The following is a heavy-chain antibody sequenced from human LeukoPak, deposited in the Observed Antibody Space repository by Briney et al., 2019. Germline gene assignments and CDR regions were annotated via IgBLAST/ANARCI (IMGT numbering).Heavy chain of an antibody. CDR2: ISHSGST. V-gene: IGHV4-34*01. J-gene: IGHJ6*03. CDR3: ARGDIVVVPAAKAYYYYIDV. D-gene: IGHD2-2*01. CDR1: GGSFSDYY. Sequence: SETLSLTCAVYGGSFSDYYWSWIRQPPGKGQEWIWEISHSGSTNYNPSLKSRVTISVDTSKNQFSLKLNSVTAADAAVYYCARGDIVVVPAAKAYYYYIDVWGKGTTVTVSS.